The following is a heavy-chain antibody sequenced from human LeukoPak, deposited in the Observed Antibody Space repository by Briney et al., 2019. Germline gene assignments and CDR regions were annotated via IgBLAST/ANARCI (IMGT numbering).Heavy chain of an antibody. CDR3: ARISRQRLLHDFDY. V-gene: IGHV1-18*01. D-gene: IGHD2-21*02. J-gene: IGHJ4*02. CDR1: GFTFTAYG. CDR2: ISAYNGNT. Sequence: EASAKVSCKTSGFTFTAYGFSWVRQAPGQGLEWMGWISAYNGNTNYAQKFQGRVTMTTDISTSTAYMDLGSLRSDDTAVYYCARISRQRLLHDFDYWGQGTLVTVSS.